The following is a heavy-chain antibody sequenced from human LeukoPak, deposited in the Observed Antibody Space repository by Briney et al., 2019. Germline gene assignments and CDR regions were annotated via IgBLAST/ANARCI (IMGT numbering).Heavy chain of an antibody. V-gene: IGHV4-39*01. CDR3: ARQSRSYYDIEGYFDY. Sequence: PSETLSLTCTVSGGSISSSSYYWGWIRQPPGKGLEWIGSIYYSGSTYYNPSLKSRVTISVDTSKNQFSLKLSSVTAADTAVYYCARQSRSYYDIEGYFDYWGQGTLVTVSS. J-gene: IGHJ4*02. CDR1: GGSISSSSYY. D-gene: IGHD3-9*01. CDR2: IYYSGST.